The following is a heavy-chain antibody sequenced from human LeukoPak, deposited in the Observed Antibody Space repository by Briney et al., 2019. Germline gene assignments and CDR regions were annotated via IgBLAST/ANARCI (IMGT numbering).Heavy chain of an antibody. CDR1: GLIFSDNY. CDR3: ARAGWLQPFDF. J-gene: IGHJ4*02. CDR2: ISSSGSTI. V-gene: IGHV3-11*01. Sequence: GGSLRLFCAASGLIFSDNYMSWIRQAPGKGLEWVSYISSSGSTIYYADPVRGRFTISRDNTKNSLYLQMNSLRAEDTAVEYWARAGWLQPFDFWGQGTLVTVSS. D-gene: IGHD3-22*01.